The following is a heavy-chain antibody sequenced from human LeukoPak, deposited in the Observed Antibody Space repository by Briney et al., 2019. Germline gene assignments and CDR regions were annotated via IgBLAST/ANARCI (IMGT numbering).Heavy chain of an antibody. D-gene: IGHD3-3*01. V-gene: IGHV3-23*01. J-gene: IGHJ4*02. CDR2: ISGSGGST. CDR1: GFTFSNYA. Sequence: GGSLRLSCAASGFTFSNYAMSWVHQAPGKGLEWVSAISGSGGSTYYADSVKGRFTISRDNSKNTLYLQMNSLRAEDPAVYYCAKVRFLDWLSSPGYFDYWGQGTLVTVSS. CDR3: AKVRFLDWLSSPGYFDY.